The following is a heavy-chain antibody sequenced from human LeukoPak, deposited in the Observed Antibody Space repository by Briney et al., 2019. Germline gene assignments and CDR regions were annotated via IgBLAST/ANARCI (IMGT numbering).Heavy chain of an antibody. Sequence: SGTLSLTCTVSGGSISSYYWSWIRQPPGKGLEWIGYIYYSGSTNYNPSLKSRVTISVDTSKNQFSLKLSSVTAADTAVYYCARRTTVKDNYYYYYGMDVWGQGTTVTVSS. D-gene: IGHD4-4*01. J-gene: IGHJ6*02. CDR2: IYYSGST. V-gene: IGHV4-59*08. CDR1: GGSISSYY. CDR3: ARRTTVKDNYYYYYGMDV.